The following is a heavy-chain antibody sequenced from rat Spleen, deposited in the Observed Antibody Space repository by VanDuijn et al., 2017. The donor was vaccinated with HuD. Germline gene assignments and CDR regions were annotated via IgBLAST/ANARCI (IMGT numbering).Heavy chain of an antibody. Sequence: EVQLVESGGGLVQPERSLKLSCAASGFTFSDYYMTWVRQAPKKGLEWVASISYEGSATYYGDSVKGRFTISRDNAKSTLYLQMNSLRSEDTATYYCARPSAWTYVMDAWGQGASVTVSS. V-gene: IGHV5-22*01. CDR3: ARPSAWTYVMDA. CDR1: GFTFSDYY. CDR2: ISYEGSAT. J-gene: IGHJ4*01.